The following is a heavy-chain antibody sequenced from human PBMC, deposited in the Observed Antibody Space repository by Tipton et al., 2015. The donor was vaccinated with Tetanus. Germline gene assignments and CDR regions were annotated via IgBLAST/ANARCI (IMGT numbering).Heavy chain of an antibody. Sequence: SLRLSCAASGFTFSSYAMSWVRQAPGKGLEWVSGISTSGGSTYYADSVKGRFTISRDNAKNSLYLQMISLRAEDTAVYSCARGMAEASNCGGDCYSDYWGQGTLVTVSS. CDR3: ARGMAEASNCGGDCYSDY. V-gene: IGHV3-23*01. CDR2: ISTSGGST. D-gene: IGHD2-21*02. J-gene: IGHJ4*02. CDR1: GFTFSSYA.